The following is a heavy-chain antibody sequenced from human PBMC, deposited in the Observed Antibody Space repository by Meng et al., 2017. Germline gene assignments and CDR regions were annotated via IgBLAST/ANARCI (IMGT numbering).Heavy chain of an antibody. V-gene: IGHV3-66*02. CDR1: GFTVSSNY. J-gene: IGHJ4*02. Sequence: GESLKISCAASGFTVSSNYMSWVRQAPGKGLEWVSVIYSGGSTYYADSVKGRFTISRDNSKNTLYLQMNSLRAEDTAVYYCARSQITYYDILTGYYSFRGLDYWGQGTLVTVSS. CDR3: ARSQITYYDILTGYYSFRGLDY. CDR2: IYSGGST. D-gene: IGHD3-9*01.